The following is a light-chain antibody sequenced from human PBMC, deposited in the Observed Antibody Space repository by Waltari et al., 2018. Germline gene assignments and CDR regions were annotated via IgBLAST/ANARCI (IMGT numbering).Light chain of an antibody. V-gene: IGKV1-5*03. Sequence: DIQMTQSPSTLSASVGDRVTITCRASPSISSWLAWYQRKPGKAPMLLIYKASSLESGVPSRFSGSGSGTEFTLTISSLQPDDFATYYCQQYNSDPRTFGQGTKVEIK. J-gene: IGKJ1*01. CDR3: QQYNSDPRT. CDR1: PSISSW. CDR2: KAS.